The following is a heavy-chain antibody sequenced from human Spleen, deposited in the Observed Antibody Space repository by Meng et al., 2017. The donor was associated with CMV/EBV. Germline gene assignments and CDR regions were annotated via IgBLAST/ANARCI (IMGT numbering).Heavy chain of an antibody. Sequence: FTFSTYSRNWVRQTPAKGLEWVSSNSSSSNYIYYSDSVRGRFTISRDNAKKSLYLEMNSLTVEDMAVYYCARDPRDLGDRNWYFDLWGRGTLVTVSS. CDR2: NSSSSNYI. CDR3: ARDPRDLGDRNWYFDL. J-gene: IGHJ2*01. V-gene: IGHV3-21*01. D-gene: IGHD2-21*01. CDR1: FTFSTYS.